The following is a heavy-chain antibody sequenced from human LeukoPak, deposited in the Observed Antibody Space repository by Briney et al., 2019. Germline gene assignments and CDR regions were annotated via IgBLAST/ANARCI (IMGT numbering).Heavy chain of an antibody. CDR2: ISSSGSTI. CDR3: ARGTVRGVIIRSDAFDI. D-gene: IGHD3-10*01. CDR1: GFTFSSYE. Sequence: GGSLRLSCAASGFTFSSYEMNWVRQAPGKGLEWVSYISSSGSTIYYADSVKGRFTISRDNAKNSLYLQMNSLRAEDTAVYYCARGTVRGVIIRSDAFDIWGQGTMVTVSS. V-gene: IGHV3-48*03. J-gene: IGHJ3*02.